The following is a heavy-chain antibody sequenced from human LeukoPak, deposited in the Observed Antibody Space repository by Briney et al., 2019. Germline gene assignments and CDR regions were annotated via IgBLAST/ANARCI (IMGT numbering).Heavy chain of an antibody. J-gene: IGHJ4*02. CDR2: ISASDGST. D-gene: IGHD6-19*01. V-gene: IGHV3-23*01. Sequence: PGGSLRLSCAASGFTFSSYAMTWVRQAPGKGLEWVSAISASDGSTYYVDSVKGRFTISRDFSKNTLFLQMNSLRVEDTAVYYCAKLTSGWFEDFWGQGTLVTVSS. CDR1: GFTFSSYA. CDR3: AKLTSGWFEDF.